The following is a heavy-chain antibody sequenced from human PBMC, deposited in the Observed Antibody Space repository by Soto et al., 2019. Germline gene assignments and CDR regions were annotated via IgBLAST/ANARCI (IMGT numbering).Heavy chain of an antibody. V-gene: IGHV3-21*01. J-gene: IGHJ4*02. CDR1: GSTFSTYG. D-gene: IGHD3-3*02. CDR2: ISNGGDYI. CDR3: ARDESAGSSIRY. Sequence: EVQVVESGGGLVKPGGSLRLSCTASGSTFSTYGMNWVRQAPGKGLEWVSSISNGGDYIYYADSVQGRFTISRENAKNSLYLQMNRLRAEDTAVYFCARDESAGSSIRYWGQGTLVTVSS.